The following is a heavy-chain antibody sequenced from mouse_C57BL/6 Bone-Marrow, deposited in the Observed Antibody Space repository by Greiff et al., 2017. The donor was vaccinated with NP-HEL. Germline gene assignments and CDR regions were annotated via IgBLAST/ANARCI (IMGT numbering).Heavy chain of an antibody. V-gene: IGHV1-81*01. Sequence: QVQLLQSGAELARPGASVKLSCKASGYTFTSYGISWVKQRPGQGLEWVGEIYPRSDNTYYNETFKGKATLTADKSSGKAYMVLRSVTSEDSAVYFCAMWGGVRHPFAYRGHGTLVTV. J-gene: IGHJ3*01. CDR1: GYTFTSYG. CDR3: AMWGGVRHPFAY. D-gene: IGHD1-1*02. CDR2: IYPRSDNT.